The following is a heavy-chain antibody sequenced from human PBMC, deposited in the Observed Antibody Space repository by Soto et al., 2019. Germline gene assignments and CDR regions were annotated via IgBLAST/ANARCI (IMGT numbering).Heavy chain of an antibody. CDR1: FTGYY. CDR3: ARDDSLIYYDSSGYPLDY. Sequence: FTGYYMHWVRQAPGQGLEWMGWINPNSGGTNYAQKFQGRVTMTRDTSISTAYMELSRLRSDDTAVYYCARDDSLIYYDSSGYPLDYWGQGTQVTVS. D-gene: IGHD3-22*01. CDR2: INPNSGGT. V-gene: IGHV1-2*02. J-gene: IGHJ4*02.